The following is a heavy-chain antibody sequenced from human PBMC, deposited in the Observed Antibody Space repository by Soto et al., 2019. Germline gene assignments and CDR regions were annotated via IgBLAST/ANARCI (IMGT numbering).Heavy chain of an antibody. J-gene: IGHJ3*02. Sequence: QVQLVQSGAEVNEPGSSVKVSCKASGGTFSSYTFTWVRQAPGQGLEWLGRIIPILGVANYAQNFQGRVTITADESTNTAYMELSSLRSEDTAVYYCARDIEYESGDPFDIWGQGTMVTVSS. CDR1: GGTFSSYT. CDR2: IIPILGVA. V-gene: IGHV1-69*08. CDR3: ARDIEYESGDPFDI. D-gene: IGHD2-15*01.